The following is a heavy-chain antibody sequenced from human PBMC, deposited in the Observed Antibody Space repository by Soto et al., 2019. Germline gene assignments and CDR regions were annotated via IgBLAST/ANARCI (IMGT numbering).Heavy chain of an antibody. CDR3: ARGPYCGGDCYSEYFQH. V-gene: IGHV3-48*02. Sequence: EVQLVESGGGLVQPGGSLRLSCAASGFTFSSYSMNWVRQAPGKGLEWVSYISSSSSTIYYADSVKGRFTISRDNAKNSLYLQMNSLRDEDTAVYYCARGPYCGGDCYSEYFQHWGQGTLVTVSS. CDR1: GFTFSSYS. D-gene: IGHD2-21*02. J-gene: IGHJ1*01. CDR2: ISSSSSTI.